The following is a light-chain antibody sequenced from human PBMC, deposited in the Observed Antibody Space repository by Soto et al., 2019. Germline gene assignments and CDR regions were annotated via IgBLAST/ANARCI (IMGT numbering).Light chain of an antibody. J-gene: IGLJ1*01. CDR2: EVS. V-gene: IGLV2-14*01. CDR1: SSDTAGYNY. Sequence: SVLTQPASVSGSPGQSITISCTGTSSDTAGYNYVSWYQQHPGKAPKLMIYEVSNRPSGVSNRFSGSQSGNTASLTISGLQAEDEANYYCSSYTTSNTPLYVFGTGTKLTVL. CDR3: SSYTTSNTPLYV.